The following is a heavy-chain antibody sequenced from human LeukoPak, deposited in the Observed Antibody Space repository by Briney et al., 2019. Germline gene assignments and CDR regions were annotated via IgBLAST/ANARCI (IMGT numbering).Heavy chain of an antibody. V-gene: IGHV3-74*01. CDR3: VKYSSGIN. D-gene: IGHD6-19*01. CDR2: IKSDGSTT. Sequence: PGGSLRLSCAASGLTFSSYCMHWVRQAPGKGLVWVSRIKSDGSTTDYADPVKGRFTISRANGKNMLYLQMASLGVEDTAVYYTVKYSSGINWGQGTLVTVSS. CDR1: GLTFSSYC. J-gene: IGHJ4*02.